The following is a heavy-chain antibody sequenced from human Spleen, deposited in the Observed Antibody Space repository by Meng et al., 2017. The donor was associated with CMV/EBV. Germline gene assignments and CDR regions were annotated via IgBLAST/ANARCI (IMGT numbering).Heavy chain of an antibody. CDR3: ARDDGDGLVYYFDY. V-gene: IGHV3-11*01. Sequence: GESLKISCAASGFTFSDYYMSWIRQAPGKGLEWISYISSSGTMIYYADSVKGRFTISRDNAKSSLYLQMSSLRAEDTAVYYCARDDGDGLVYYFDYWGQGTLVTVSS. D-gene: IGHD5/OR15-5a*01. J-gene: IGHJ4*02. CDR1: GFTFSDYY. CDR2: ISSSGTMI.